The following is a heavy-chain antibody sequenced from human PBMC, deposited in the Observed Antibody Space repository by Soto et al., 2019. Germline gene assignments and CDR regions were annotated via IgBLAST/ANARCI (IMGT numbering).Heavy chain of an antibody. Sequence: EAQLLESGGGLVQPGGSLRLSCAASGFSFDTYAMSWVRQAPGKGLEWVSSISGSGGNTYYADSVKGRFTISRDNSKNILYLQMTSLRAEDTALYYCAKLGMTTINRHYWGQGTQVTVSS. CDR1: GFSFDTYA. CDR3: AKLGMTTINRHY. J-gene: IGHJ4*02. D-gene: IGHD5-12*01. CDR2: ISGSGGNT. V-gene: IGHV3-23*01.